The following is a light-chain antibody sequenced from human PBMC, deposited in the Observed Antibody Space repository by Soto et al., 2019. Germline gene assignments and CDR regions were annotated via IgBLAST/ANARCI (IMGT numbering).Light chain of an antibody. CDR1: SSNIGAAYD. J-gene: IGLJ3*02. CDR3: QSYDSSLSGWV. CDR2: GNN. V-gene: IGLV1-40*01. Sequence: QSVLTQPPSVSGAPGQKVTISCTRSSSNIGAAYDVHWYQHLPGTAPKLLIYGNNNRPTGVPDRFSGSKSGTSASLAITGLKAEDDADYYCQSYDSSLSGWVFGGGTKLTVL.